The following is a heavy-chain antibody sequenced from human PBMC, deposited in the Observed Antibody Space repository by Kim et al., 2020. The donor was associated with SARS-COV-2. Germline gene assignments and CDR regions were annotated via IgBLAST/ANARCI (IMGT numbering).Heavy chain of an antibody. D-gene: IGHD3-10*01. Sequence: GGSLRLSCTASGFTFGDYAMSWVRQAPGKGLEWVGFIRSKAYGGTTEYAASVKGRFTISSADSKSIAYLQMNSLKTEDTAVYYCTGTLFRGVPNWFGPWGQGTLVTVSS. J-gene: IGHJ5*02. CDR2: IRSKAYGGTT. CDR3: TGTLFRGVPNWFGP. CDR1: GFTFGDYA. V-gene: IGHV3-49*04.